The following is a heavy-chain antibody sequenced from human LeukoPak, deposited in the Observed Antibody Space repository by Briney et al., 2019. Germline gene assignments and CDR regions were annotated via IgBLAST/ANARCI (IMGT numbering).Heavy chain of an antibody. J-gene: IGHJ5*02. CDR3: ARQWWGNDYMPKYNCFDP. D-gene: IGHD4-11*01. CDR2: IYPADSNT. V-gene: IGHV5-51*01. CDR1: GFSFTTYW. Sequence: GESLKISCQGSGFSFTTYWIGWVRQMPGKGLEWTGIIYPADSNTRYSPSFQGQVTISADKSTNTAYLQWSSLKASDTAMYYCARQWWGNDYMPKYNCFDPWGQGTLVTVSS.